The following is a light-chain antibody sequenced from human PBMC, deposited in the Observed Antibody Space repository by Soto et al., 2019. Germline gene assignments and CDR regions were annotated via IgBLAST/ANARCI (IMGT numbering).Light chain of an antibody. V-gene: IGLV1-40*01. J-gene: IGLJ2*01. CDR2: GNS. CDR3: QSYDSSLSRV. Sequence: QSVLTQPPSVSGAPGQRVTISCTESSSNIGAGYDVHWYQQLPGTAPKLLIYGNSNRPSGVPDRFSGSKSGTSASLAITGLQAEDEADYYCQSYDSSLSRVFGGGTQLTVL. CDR1: SSNIGAGYD.